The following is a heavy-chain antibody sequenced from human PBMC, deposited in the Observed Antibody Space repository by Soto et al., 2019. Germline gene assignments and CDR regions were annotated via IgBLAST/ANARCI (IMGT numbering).Heavy chain of an antibody. CDR1: GFTFSNYG. V-gene: IGHV3-23*01. J-gene: IGHJ5*02. CDR3: AKGPSSDCNSGACSLRS. CDR2: SISGGNT. Sequence: EVQLLESGGGLVQPGGSLRLSCAASGFTFSNYGMSWVRQAPGKGLEWVSSISGGNTFYAGSVKGRFTISRDNSKNTLYLQMNSLTAEDTAVYYCAKGPSSDCNSGACSLRSWGQGTLVTVSS. D-gene: IGHD2-21*01.